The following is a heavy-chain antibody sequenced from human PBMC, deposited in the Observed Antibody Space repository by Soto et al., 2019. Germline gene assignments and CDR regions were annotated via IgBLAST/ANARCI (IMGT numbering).Heavy chain of an antibody. CDR3: ASALVGANYDFWSGYYPHNWFDP. J-gene: IGHJ5*02. CDR2: IYYSGST. V-gene: IGHV4-39*01. CDR1: GGSISSSSYY. Sequence: SETLSLTCTVSGGSISSSSYYWGWIRQPPGKGLEWIGSIYYSGSTYYNPSLKSRVTISVDTSKNQFSLKLSSVTAADTAVYYCASALVGANYDFWSGYYPHNWFDPWGQGTLVTVS. D-gene: IGHD3-3*01.